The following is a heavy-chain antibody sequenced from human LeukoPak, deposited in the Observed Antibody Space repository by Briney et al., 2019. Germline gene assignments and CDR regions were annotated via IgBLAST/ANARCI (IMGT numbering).Heavy chain of an antibody. D-gene: IGHD3-10*01. J-gene: IGHJ4*02. Sequence: GGSLRLSCAASGFTFSSFAMHWVRQAPGKGLERVAAISYDGSNKYYADSVKGRFTISRDNSKNTLYLQMNSLRAEDTAFYYCARSSPYFGSIAYWGQGTLVTVSS. CDR2: ISYDGSNK. CDR1: GFTFSSFA. V-gene: IGHV3-30*04. CDR3: ARSSPYFGSIAY.